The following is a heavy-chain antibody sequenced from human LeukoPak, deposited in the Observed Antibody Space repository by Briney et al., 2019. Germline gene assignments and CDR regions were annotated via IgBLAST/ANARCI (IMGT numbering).Heavy chain of an antibody. V-gene: IGHV3-30*02. CDR2: IRYDGRIK. Sequence: GGSLRLSCAASGFTFSSYGMHWVRQAPGKGLEWVAFIRYDGRIKYYADSVKGRFTISRDNSKNTLYLQMNSLRAEDTAVYYCARGAYYNILTGYRGEILGFDYWGQGTLVTVSS. D-gene: IGHD3-9*01. J-gene: IGHJ4*02. CDR3: ARGAYYNILTGYRGEILGFDY. CDR1: GFTFSSYG.